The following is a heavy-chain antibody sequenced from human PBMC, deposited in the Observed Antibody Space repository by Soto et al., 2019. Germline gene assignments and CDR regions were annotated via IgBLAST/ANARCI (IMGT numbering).Heavy chain of an antibody. CDR2: IYYSGST. V-gene: IGHV4-31*03. J-gene: IGHJ4*02. Sequence: SETLSLTCTVSGGSISSGGYYWSWVRQHPGKGLEWIEYIYYSGSTYYNPSLKSRVTISVDTSKNQFSLKLSSVTAADTAVYYCARDYYDSSGYYGTFDYWGQGTLVTVSS. D-gene: IGHD3-22*01. CDR3: ARDYYDSSGYYGTFDY. CDR1: GGSISSGGYY.